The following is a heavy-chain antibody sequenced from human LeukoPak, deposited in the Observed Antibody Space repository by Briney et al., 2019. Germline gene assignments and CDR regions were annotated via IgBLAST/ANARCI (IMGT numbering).Heavy chain of an antibody. CDR2: ISCDGSNK. Sequence: PGRSLSLSCAASGFTFSTYGMHWVRQAPGKGPEWVAVISCDGSNKYYAESVKGRFTISRDNSKNTLYLQMNSLRAEDTAVYYCAKDEGHCTGGSCYRQDYWGQGTLVTVSS. D-gene: IGHD2-15*01. V-gene: IGHV3-30*18. CDR3: AKDEGHCTGGSCYRQDY. J-gene: IGHJ4*02. CDR1: GFTFSTYG.